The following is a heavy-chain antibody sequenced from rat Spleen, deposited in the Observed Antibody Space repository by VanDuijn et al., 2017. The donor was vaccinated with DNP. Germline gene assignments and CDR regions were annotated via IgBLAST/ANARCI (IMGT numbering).Heavy chain of an antibody. J-gene: IGHJ2*01. CDR3: VRGNNGGYDY. Sequence: QVQLKESGPGLVQPSQTLSLTCTVAGFSLTSYTVTWVRQPPGKVLEWIAAISSGGDTYYNSALKSRLSISRDTSKSQVFLKMNSLQTEDIATYYCVRGNNGGYDYWGQGVMVTVSS. D-gene: IGHD1-11*01. CDR1: GFSLTSYT. V-gene: IGHV2-6*01. CDR2: ISSGGDT.